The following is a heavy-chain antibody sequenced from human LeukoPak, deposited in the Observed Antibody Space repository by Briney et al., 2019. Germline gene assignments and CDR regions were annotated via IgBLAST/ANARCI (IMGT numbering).Heavy chain of an antibody. Sequence: PSETLSLTCTVSGDSISSGGYFWSWTHQHPGKGLEWIGYIYDRGTTSYNPSLKSRVTISVDTSKNQFSLKLSSVTAADTAVYYCTRGFRRDGYNFGYWGQGSLVTVSS. D-gene: IGHD5-24*01. V-gene: IGHV4-31*03. CDR1: GDSISSGGYF. CDR2: IYDRGTT. CDR3: TRGFRRDGYNFGY. J-gene: IGHJ4*02.